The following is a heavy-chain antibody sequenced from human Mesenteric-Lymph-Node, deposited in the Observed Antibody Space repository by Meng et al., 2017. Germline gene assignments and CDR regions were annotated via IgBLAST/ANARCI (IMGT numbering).Heavy chain of an antibody. J-gene: IGHJ6*02. CDR1: GFTFRSYA. D-gene: IGHD3-22*01. Sequence: GESLKISCAASGFTFRSYAMSWVRQAPGKGLEWVSSISGGSTYYADSRKGRFTISRDNSKNTLHLQMNSLRAEDTAVYYCARLGYYDSSGYQFYYYYYYGMDVWGQGATVTVSS. V-gene: IGHV3-38-3*01. CDR3: ARLGYYDSSGYQFYYYYYYGMDV. CDR2: ISGGST.